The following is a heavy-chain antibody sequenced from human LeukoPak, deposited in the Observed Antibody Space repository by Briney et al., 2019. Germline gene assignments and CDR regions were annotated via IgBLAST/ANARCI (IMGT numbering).Heavy chain of an antibody. CDR2: TSVYTGYT. D-gene: IGHD3-9*01. Sequence: ASVKVSCKASGYTFSNYGVTWVRQAPGQGLEWMGWTSVYTGYTNYAQNFQGRVTMTTDTSTNTAYMELRSLTSDDTAVYFCARDGGYFDWPRPRPGKYYFDYWGQGTLVTVTS. CDR1: GYTFSNYG. J-gene: IGHJ4*02. V-gene: IGHV1-18*01. CDR3: ARDGGYFDWPRPRPGKYYFDY.